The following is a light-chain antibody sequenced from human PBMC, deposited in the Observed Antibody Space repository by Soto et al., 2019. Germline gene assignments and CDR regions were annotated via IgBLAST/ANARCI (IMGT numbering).Light chain of an antibody. CDR2: LSS. CDR1: QSLLHTNGYNY. J-gene: IGKJ5*01. V-gene: IGKV2-28*01. Sequence: DIVMTQSPLSLPVTPGEPASISCTSSQSLLHTNGYNYVDWYLQKPGQSPQLLVYLSSNRASGVPDRVSSSGSGTDFTLEISRVEAEDVGVYYCMQALETPTFGQGTRLEIK. CDR3: MQALETPT.